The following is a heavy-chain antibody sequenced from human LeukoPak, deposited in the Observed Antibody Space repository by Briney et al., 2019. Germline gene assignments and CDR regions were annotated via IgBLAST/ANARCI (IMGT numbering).Heavy chain of an antibody. CDR1: GGSISDSSYY. V-gene: IGHV4-39*01. CDR2: VYYSGAT. D-gene: IGHD4-17*01. J-gene: IGHJ3*01. Sequence: SETLSLTCTVSGGSISDSSYYWGWIRQPPGKGLEWIGTVYYSGATYYNPSLKSRVTISVDTSKNQFSLKLSSVTAADTAILYCARQKAVPRSAGAFDVWGQGTMVTVSS. CDR3: ARQKAVPRSAGAFDV.